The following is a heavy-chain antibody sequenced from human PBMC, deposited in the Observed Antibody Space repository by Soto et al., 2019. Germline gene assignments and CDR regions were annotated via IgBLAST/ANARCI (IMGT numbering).Heavy chain of an antibody. V-gene: IGHV4-59*01. CDR1: GGSISSYY. J-gene: IGHJ5*02. Sequence: PSETLSLTCTVSGGSISSYYWSWIRQPPGKGLEWIGYIYYSGSTNYNPSVKSRVTISVDTSKNQFSLKLSSVTAADTAVYYCARFGITMVRGVTGWFDPWGQGTLVTVSS. CDR2: IYYSGST. D-gene: IGHD3-10*01. CDR3: ARFGITMVRGVTGWFDP.